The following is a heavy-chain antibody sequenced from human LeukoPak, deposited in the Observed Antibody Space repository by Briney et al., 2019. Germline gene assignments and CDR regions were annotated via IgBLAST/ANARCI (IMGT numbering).Heavy chain of an antibody. Sequence: SETLSLTCSVSGYSINSGYYWGWIRQPPGKGLYWIGSIYHSGSTYYNPSLKSRVTISVDTSKNQFSLKLNSVTAADTAVYYCARGGVVAAPGDAFDIWGQGTMVTVSS. J-gene: IGHJ3*02. D-gene: IGHD2-15*01. CDR3: ARGGVVAAPGDAFDI. V-gene: IGHV4-38-2*02. CDR1: GYSINSGYY. CDR2: IYHSGST.